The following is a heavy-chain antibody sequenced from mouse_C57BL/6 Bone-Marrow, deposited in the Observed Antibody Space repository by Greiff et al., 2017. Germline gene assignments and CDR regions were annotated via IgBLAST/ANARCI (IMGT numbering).Heavy chain of an antibody. V-gene: IGHV1-81*01. CDR2: IYPRSGNT. J-gene: IGHJ1*03. CDR3: ADPITTVVDYWYFDV. CDR1: GYTFTSYG. Sequence: VQLQQSGAELARPGASVKLSCKASGYTFTSYGISWVKQRTGQGLEWIGEIYPRSGNTYYNEKFKGKATLTADKSSSTAYMELRSLTSEDSAVYFCADPITTVVDYWYFDVWGTGTTVTVSS. D-gene: IGHD1-1*01.